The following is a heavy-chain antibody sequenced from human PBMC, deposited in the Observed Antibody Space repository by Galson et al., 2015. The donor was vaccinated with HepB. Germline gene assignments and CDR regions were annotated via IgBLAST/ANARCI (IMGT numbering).Heavy chain of an antibody. D-gene: IGHD2-15*01. CDR2: IDPSDSYS. Sequence: QSGAEVKKPGESLKISCKGSGYRFTNYWITWVRQMPGKGLEWMGRIDPSDSYSDYSPSFQGHVTMSADKSSSTAFLQWSSLQASDTAMYYCARQERDIVAVLGATWSENAMDVWGQGTTVTVSS. CDR1: GYRFTNYW. V-gene: IGHV5-10-1*01. CDR3: ARQERDIVAVLGATWSENAMDV. J-gene: IGHJ6*02.